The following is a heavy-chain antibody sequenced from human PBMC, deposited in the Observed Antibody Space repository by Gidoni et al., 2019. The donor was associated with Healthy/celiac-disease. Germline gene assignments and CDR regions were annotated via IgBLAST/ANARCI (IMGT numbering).Heavy chain of an antibody. D-gene: IGHD3-16*01. CDR1: GGSFSGYY. CDR2: INHSGST. Sequence: QVQLQQWGAGLLKPSETLSLTCAVYGGSFSGYYWSWIRQPPGKGLEWIGEINHSGSTNYNPSLKSRVTISVDTSKNQFSLKLSSVTAADTAVYYCALPEAERGIGYWGQGTLVTVSS. CDR3: ALPEAERGIGY. J-gene: IGHJ4*02. V-gene: IGHV4-34*01.